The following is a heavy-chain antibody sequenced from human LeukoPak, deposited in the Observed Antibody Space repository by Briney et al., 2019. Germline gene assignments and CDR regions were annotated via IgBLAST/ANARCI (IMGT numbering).Heavy chain of an antibody. J-gene: IGHJ4*02. CDR2: INTDGSST. D-gene: IGHD3-22*01. CDR1: GFTFSSYW. Sequence: GGSLRLSCAASGFTFSSYWMHWVRQAPGKGLVWVSRINTDGSSTSYADSVKGRFTISRDNAKNSLYLQMNSLRAEDTALYYCARDQSPAWDYDSSGYYPMDYWGQGTLVTVSS. V-gene: IGHV3-74*01. CDR3: ARDQSPAWDYDSSGYYPMDY.